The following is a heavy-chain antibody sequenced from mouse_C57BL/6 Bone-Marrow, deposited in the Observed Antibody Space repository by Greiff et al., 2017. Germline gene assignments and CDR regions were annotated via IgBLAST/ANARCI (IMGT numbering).Heavy chain of an antibody. D-gene: IGHD1-1*01. CDR1: GYTFTSYW. CDR3: ARFIADVAGAPY. J-gene: IGHJ3*01. Sequence: QVQLQQSGAELVKPGASVKMSCKASGYTFTSYWITWVKQRPGQGLEWIGDIYPGRGSTNYNEKFKSKATLTVDTSSSTAYMQLSSLTSEDSAVYYCARFIADVAGAPYWGQGTLVTVSA. CDR2: IYPGRGST. V-gene: IGHV1-55*01.